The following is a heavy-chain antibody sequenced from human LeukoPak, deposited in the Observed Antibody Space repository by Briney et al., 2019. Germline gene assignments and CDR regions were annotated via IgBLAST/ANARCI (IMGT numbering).Heavy chain of an antibody. CDR3: ARRHPKLSSPYFDY. D-gene: IGHD3-16*02. J-gene: IGHJ4*02. V-gene: IGHV3-23*01. CDR1: GFSISNNA. Sequence: GGSLRLSCAASGFSISNNAMSWVRQAPGKGLEWVSGIRAGDGVTYYADSVKGRFTISRDNAKNSLYLQMNSLRAEDTAVYYCARRHPKLSSPYFDYWGQGTLVTVSS. CDR2: IRAGDGVT.